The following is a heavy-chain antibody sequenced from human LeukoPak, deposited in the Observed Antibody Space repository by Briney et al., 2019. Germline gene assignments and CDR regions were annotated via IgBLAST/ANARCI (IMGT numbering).Heavy chain of an antibody. J-gene: IGHJ4*02. CDR1: GYSFTGYY. D-gene: IGHD2-2*01. CDR3: ARECRDSTTCFGDY. V-gene: IGHV1-2*02. CDR2: INPSSGGT. Sequence: ASVKVSCKASGYSFTGYYIHWVRQAPGQGLEWMGWINPSSGGTNYVQKFQGRVTMTRDTSISTAYMELSSLRLDDTAVYYCARECRDSTTCFGDYWGQGTLVAVSS.